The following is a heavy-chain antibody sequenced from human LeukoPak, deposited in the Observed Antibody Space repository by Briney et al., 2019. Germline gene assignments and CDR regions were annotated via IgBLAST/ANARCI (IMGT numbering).Heavy chain of an antibody. D-gene: IGHD3-3*01. CDR2: IFYSGSS. CDR3: ARAEEVVIIPFDY. V-gene: IGHV4-38-2*02. Sequence: SENLSRNCTVSGYSISSGYYWGWIRQHPVKGLEWIGSIFYSGSSYYNSSLKSRVTISVDTSKNQFSLKLSSVTSADTTVYYCARAEEVVIIPFDYWGQGTLVTVSS. CDR1: GYSISSGYY. J-gene: IGHJ4*02.